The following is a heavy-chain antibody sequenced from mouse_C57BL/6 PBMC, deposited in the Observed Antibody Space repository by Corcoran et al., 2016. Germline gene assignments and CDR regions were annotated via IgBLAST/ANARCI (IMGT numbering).Heavy chain of an antibody. J-gene: IGHJ4*01. CDR3: ARTAQATPGDY. V-gene: IGHV9-3*01. CDR1: GYTFTTYG. D-gene: IGHD3-2*02. Sequence: QIQLVQSGPELKKPGETVKISCKASGYTFTTYGMSWVKQAPGKGLKWMGWINTYSGVPTYADDFKGRFAFSLETSASTAYLQINNLKNEDTATYFCARTAQATPGDYWGQGTSVTVSS. CDR2: INTYSGVP.